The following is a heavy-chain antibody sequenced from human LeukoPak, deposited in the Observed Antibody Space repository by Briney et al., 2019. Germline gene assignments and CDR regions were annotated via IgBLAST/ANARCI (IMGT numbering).Heavy chain of an antibody. CDR2: ISGSGTYT. V-gene: IGHV3-23*01. CDR3: ARERSFNSRTHYARDV. CDR1: GFTFSIYA. D-gene: IGHD1-26*01. J-gene: IGHJ6*02. Sequence: PGGSLRLSCAASGFTFSIYAMSWVRQAPGKGLEWVSGISGSGTYTYYADSVKGRFTISRDNSKSTLYLQMNSLRAEDTALYYCARERSFNSRTHYARDVWGQGTTVTVS.